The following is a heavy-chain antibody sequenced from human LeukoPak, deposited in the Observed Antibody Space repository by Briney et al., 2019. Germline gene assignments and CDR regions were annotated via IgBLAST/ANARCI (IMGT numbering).Heavy chain of an antibody. D-gene: IGHD3-22*01. V-gene: IGHV4-38-2*02. CDR1: GYSINSGNY. CDR3: ARQPYYYDSSGYYYPFDY. CDR2: IYYSGST. J-gene: IGHJ4*02. Sequence: SETLSLTCTVSGYSINSGNYWGWIRQPPGKGLERVGSIYYSGSTYYNPSLKSRVTISVDTSKNQFSLKLSSVTAADTAVYYCARQPYYYDSSGYYYPFDYWGQGTLVTVSS.